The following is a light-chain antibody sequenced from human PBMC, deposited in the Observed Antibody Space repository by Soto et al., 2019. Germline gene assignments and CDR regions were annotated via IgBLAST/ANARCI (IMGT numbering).Light chain of an antibody. J-gene: IGLJ1*01. V-gene: IGLV2-14*01. CDR3: SSYTTSSTYV. CDR2: DFS. Sequence: QSALTQPASVSGSPGQSIAISCTGTRSDVGGYNYVSWYQQHPGKAPTLMIYDFSNRPSGVSKRFSGSKSGNTASLTSSGLQAEDEADYYCSSYTTSSTYVFGTGTKLTVL. CDR1: RSDVGGYNY.